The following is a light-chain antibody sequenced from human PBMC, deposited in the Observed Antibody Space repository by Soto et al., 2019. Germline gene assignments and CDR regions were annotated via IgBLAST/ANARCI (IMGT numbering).Light chain of an antibody. V-gene: IGKV1-5*03. J-gene: IGKJ1*01. CDR3: QQYNSDST. CDR2: KAS. CDR1: QSISIW. Sequence: DNQMTQSPSTLSASVGDRVTITCRASQSISIWLAWYKQKPGKAPKLLIYKASSLETGVPSRFSGSGSGTEFTLTINSLQPDDFATYYCQQYNSDSTFGQGTKVEIK.